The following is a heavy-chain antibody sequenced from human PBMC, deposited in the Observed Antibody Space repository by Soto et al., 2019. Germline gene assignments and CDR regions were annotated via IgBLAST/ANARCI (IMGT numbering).Heavy chain of an antibody. J-gene: IGHJ4*02. CDR2: ISSSSTTI. D-gene: IGHD6-19*01. V-gene: IGHV3-48*01. Sequence: GGSLRLSCAASGFTFSAYNMNWVRQAPGKGLEWVSHISSSSTTIYYADSVKGRFTISRDNDKNSLYLQMNSLRAEDTAVYYCARGRGGSGFRDFWGQGTLVTVSS. CDR1: GFTFSAYN. CDR3: ARGRGGSGFRDF.